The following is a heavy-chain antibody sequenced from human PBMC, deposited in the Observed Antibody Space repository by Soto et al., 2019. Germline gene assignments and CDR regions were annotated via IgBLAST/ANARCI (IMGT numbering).Heavy chain of an antibody. CDR1: GGSSNTYA. CDR3: ARGRPVVVSDGSPSYSNAMDV. Sequence: QVQVVQSGAEVKEPGSSVRVSCETSGGSSNTYAVSWVRQAPRQGLEWMGGIIPMFGTRDYAEKFQGRVTISADESTNTVNMELNSLRFDDTAIYYCARGRPVVVSDGSPSYSNAMDVWGQGTTVTVSS. V-gene: IGHV1-69*01. J-gene: IGHJ6*02. D-gene: IGHD3-10*01. CDR2: IIPMFGTR.